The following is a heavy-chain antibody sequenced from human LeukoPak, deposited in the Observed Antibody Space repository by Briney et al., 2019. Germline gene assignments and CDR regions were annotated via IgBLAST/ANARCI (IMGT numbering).Heavy chain of an antibody. CDR1: GFTFSSYA. CDR3: AKPTSRGSSWYFWYFDL. CDR2: ISGSGGST. V-gene: IGHV3-23*01. J-gene: IGHJ2*01. D-gene: IGHD6-13*01. Sequence: PGGSLRLSCAASGFTFSSYAVSWVRQAPGKGLEWVSAISGSGGSTYYADSVKGRFTISRDNSKNTLYLQMNSLRAEDTAVYYCAKPTSRGSSWYFWYFDLWGRCTLVTVSS.